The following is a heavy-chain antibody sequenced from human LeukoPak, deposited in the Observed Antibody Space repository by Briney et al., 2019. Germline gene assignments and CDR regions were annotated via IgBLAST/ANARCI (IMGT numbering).Heavy chain of an antibody. V-gene: IGHV3-23*01. Sequence: PGGSLRLSCAASGFTFSSYAVSWVRQAPGKGLEWVSAISGSGGSTYYADSVKGRFTISRDNSKNTLYLQMNSLRAEDTAVYYCAKDHTIFGPAAYYMDVWGKGTTVIVSS. CDR1: GFTFSSYA. CDR2: ISGSGGST. J-gene: IGHJ6*03. D-gene: IGHD3-3*01. CDR3: AKDHTIFGPAAYYMDV.